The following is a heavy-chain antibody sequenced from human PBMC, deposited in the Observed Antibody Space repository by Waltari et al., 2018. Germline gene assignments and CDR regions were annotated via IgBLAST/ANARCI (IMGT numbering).Heavy chain of an antibody. CDR2: KSSTGGST. D-gene: IGHD5-12*01. Sequence: DVQLLESGGGLPQLGGSPPPSCAAPRFTVTRCAMSWVRHAHGKGLEWVSIKSSTGGSTYYADSVKGRFSISRDNSEDTLHLRMSSLRADDTAIYDCAKDKAPEPKINDYFDSWGQGTLVTVSS. J-gene: IGHJ4*02. CDR1: RFTVTRCA. CDR3: AKDKAPEPKINDYFDS. V-gene: IGHV3-23*01.